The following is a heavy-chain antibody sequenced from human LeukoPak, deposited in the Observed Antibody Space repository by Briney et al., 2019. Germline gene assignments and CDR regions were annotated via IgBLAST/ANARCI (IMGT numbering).Heavy chain of an antibody. J-gene: IGHJ6*03. CDR2: IIPIFGTA. D-gene: IGHD3-9*01. CDR1: GYTFTSYD. Sequence: SVKVSCKASGYTFTSYDISWVRQAPGQGLEWMGGIIPIFGTANYAQKFQGRVTITADKSTSTAYMELSSLRSEDTAVYYCARVDDILTGYYTGYYYMDVWGKGTTVTVSS. CDR3: ARVDDILTGYYTGYYYMDV. V-gene: IGHV1-69*06.